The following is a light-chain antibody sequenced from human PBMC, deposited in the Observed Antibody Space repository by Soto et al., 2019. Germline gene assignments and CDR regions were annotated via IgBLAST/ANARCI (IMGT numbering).Light chain of an antibody. CDR3: QQYGSSLWT. Sequence: EIVLTQSPGTLSLSPGERATLSCRASQSVSSSYLTWYQQKPGQAPRLLIFGASSRATGIPDRFSGRGSGTDFTLTISRLEPEDFAVYYCQQYGSSLWTF. J-gene: IGKJ1*01. CDR2: GAS. CDR1: QSVSSSY. V-gene: IGKV3-20*01.